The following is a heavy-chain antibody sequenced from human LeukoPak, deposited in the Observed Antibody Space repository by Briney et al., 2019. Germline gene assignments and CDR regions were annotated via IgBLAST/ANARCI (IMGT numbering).Heavy chain of an antibody. CDR2: INHSGST. V-gene: IGHV4-34*01. CDR3: AREAILGRRFDP. D-gene: IGHD3-3*01. Sequence: PSETLSLTCAVYGGSFSGYYWSWIRQPPGKGLEWIGEINHSGSTNYNPSLKSRVTISVDTSKSQFSLKLSSVTAADTAVYYCAREAILGRRFDPWGQGTLVTVSS. J-gene: IGHJ5*02. CDR1: GGSFSGYY.